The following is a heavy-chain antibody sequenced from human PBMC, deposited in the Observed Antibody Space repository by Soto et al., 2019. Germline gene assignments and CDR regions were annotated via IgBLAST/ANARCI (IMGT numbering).Heavy chain of an antibody. CDR3: ARVVVVAADPDWFDP. Sequence: KPSETLSLTCTVSGGSISSGGYYWSWIRQHPGKGLEWIGYIYYSGSTYYNPSLKSRVTISVDTPKNQFSLKLSSVTAADTAVYYCARVVVVAADPDWFDPWGQGTLVTVSS. CDR2: IYYSGST. D-gene: IGHD2-15*01. CDR1: GGSISSGGYY. V-gene: IGHV4-31*03. J-gene: IGHJ5*02.